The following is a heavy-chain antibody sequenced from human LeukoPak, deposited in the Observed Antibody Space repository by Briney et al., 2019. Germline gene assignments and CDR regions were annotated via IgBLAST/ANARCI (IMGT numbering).Heavy chain of an antibody. D-gene: IGHD1-20*01. V-gene: IGHV3-23*01. CDR2: LTGDGNT. CDR1: GFTFTSYA. J-gene: IGHJ4*02. Sequence: GESLRLSCAASGFTFTSYAVSWVRQAPGKGLEWVSVLTGDGNTYYADSVKGRFTNSRDDSKNTLFLQMNSLRAEDTAVYFCAKVKWKLIGYFDYWGQGTLVTVSS. CDR3: AKVKWKLIGYFDY.